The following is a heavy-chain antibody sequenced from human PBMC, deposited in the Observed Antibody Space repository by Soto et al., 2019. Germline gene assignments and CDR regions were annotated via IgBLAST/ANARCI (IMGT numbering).Heavy chain of an antibody. D-gene: IGHD6-13*01. J-gene: IGHJ3*02. CDR3: ARPPRGYSSSMWDAFDI. CDR2: IYPGDSDT. CDR1: GYSFTSYW. Sequence: GESLKISCKGSGYSFTSYWIGWVRQMPGKGLEWMGVIYPGDSDTRYSPSFQGQVTISADKSISTAYLQWSSLKASDTAMYYWARPPRGYSSSMWDAFDIWGQGTTVTVSS. V-gene: IGHV5-51*01.